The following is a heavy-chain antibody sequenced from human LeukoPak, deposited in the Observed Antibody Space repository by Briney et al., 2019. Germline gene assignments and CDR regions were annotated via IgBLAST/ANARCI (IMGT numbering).Heavy chain of an antibody. J-gene: IGHJ6*03. D-gene: IGHD3-10*01. CDR1: GGSISSSSYY. Sequence: PSETLSLTCTVSGGSISSSSYYWGWIRQPPGKGLEWIGSIYYSGSTYYNPSLKSRVTISVDTSKNQFSLKLSSVTAADTAVYYCARGLRITMVRGVIRYYYYYMDVWGKGTTVTISS. V-gene: IGHV4-39*07. CDR2: IYYSGST. CDR3: ARGLRITMVRGVIRYYYYYMDV.